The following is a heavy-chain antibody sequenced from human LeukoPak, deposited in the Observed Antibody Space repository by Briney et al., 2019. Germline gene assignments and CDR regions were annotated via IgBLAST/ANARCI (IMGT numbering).Heavy chain of an antibody. D-gene: IGHD6-13*01. CDR2: ISSSSSYI. Sequence: GGSLRLSCAASGFTFSSYSMNWVRQAPGKGLECVSSISSSSSYIYYADSVKGRFTISRDNAKNSLYLQMNSLRAEDTAVYYCARSWLLAAAGTYDYWGQGTLVTVSS. CDR1: GFTFSSYS. V-gene: IGHV3-21*01. CDR3: ARSWLLAAAGTYDY. J-gene: IGHJ4*02.